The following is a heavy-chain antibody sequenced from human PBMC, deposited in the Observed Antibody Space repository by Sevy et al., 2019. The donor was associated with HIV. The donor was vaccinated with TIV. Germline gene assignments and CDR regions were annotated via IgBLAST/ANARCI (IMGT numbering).Heavy chain of an antibody. D-gene: IGHD3-22*01. CDR3: ARGATFYSDSSGRVLSVLGAFDI. CDR1: GFTVSSNY. CDR2: IFSGGGT. V-gene: IGHV3-53*01. J-gene: IGHJ3*02. Sequence: GGSLRLSCAASGFTVSSNYMSWVRQAPGKGLEWVSIIFSGGGTYYADSVQGRFTISRDNSKNMVYLQMNRLRAEDTAVFYCARGATFYSDSSGRVLSVLGAFDIWGRGTMVTVSS.